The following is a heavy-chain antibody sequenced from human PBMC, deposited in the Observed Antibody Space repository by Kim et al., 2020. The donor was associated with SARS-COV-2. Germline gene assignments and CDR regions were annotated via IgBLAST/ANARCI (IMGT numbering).Heavy chain of an antibody. CDR1: GNTLTELS. D-gene: IGHD3-22*01. Sequence: ASVKVSCKVSGNTLTELSMHWVRQTPGKGLEWIGIFHSEEGETIYSRKFQGRVTVTEDISTDTAYMELSSLTSEDTAIYYCVTGESPGYDSRPLDYWGPGTPVTVSS. J-gene: IGHJ4*02. CDR2: FHSEEGET. V-gene: IGHV1-24*01. CDR3: VTGESPGYDSRPLDY.